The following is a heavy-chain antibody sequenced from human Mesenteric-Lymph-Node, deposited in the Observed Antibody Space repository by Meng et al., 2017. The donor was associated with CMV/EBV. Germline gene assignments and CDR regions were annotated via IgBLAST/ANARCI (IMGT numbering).Heavy chain of an antibody. CDR1: GFTGSNAW. J-gene: IGHJ4*02. V-gene: IGHV3-15*01. D-gene: IGHD6-19*01. CDR3: TTDPHSGWYVDY. CDR2: IKSKTDGGTT. Sequence: SGFTGSNAWMSWVRQAPGKGLEWVGRIKSKTDGGTTDYAAPVKGRFTISRDDSKNTLYLQMNSLKTEDTAVYYCTTDPHSGWYVDYWGQGTLVTVSS.